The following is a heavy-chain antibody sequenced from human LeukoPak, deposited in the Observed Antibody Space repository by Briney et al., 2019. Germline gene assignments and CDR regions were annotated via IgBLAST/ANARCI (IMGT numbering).Heavy chain of an antibody. Sequence: ASVKVSCKASGYTFTGYYMHWVRQAPGQGLEWMGWINPNSGGTNYAQKFQGRVTMTRDTSISTAYMELSRLRSDDTAVYYCAGNLGGSYFPHNFEYWGQGTLVTVSS. D-gene: IGHD1-26*01. CDR1: GYTFTGYY. CDR3: AGNLGGSYFPHNFEY. V-gene: IGHV1-2*02. J-gene: IGHJ4*02. CDR2: INPNSGGT.